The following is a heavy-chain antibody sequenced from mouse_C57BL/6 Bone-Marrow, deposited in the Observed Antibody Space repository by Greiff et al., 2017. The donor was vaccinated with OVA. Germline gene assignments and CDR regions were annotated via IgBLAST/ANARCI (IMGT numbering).Heavy chain of an antibody. D-gene: IGHD1-1*01. CDR2: IYPRDGST. Sequence: VQLQQSGPELVKPGASVKLSCKASGYTFTSYDLNWVKQRPGQGLEWIGWIYPRDGSTKYNEKFKGKATLTVDTSSSTAYMELHSLTSEDSAVYCCARPSITTVVEFDYWGQGTTLTVSS. J-gene: IGHJ2*01. CDR3: ARPSITTVVEFDY. V-gene: IGHV1-85*01. CDR1: GYTFTSYD.